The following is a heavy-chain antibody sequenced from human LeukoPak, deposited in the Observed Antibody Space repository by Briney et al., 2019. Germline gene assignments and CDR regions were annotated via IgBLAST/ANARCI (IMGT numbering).Heavy chain of an antibody. Sequence: GGSLRLAWSVSGFNVTRKYMSWIRQAPGKGLEWVSIIYSDGTTYYADSVKGRFTISGDNSKNTLYLQMNSLRAEDTAVYYCARDKSSEGMDVWGQGTTVTVSS. CDR1: GFNVTRKY. J-gene: IGHJ6*02. CDR2: IYSDGTT. D-gene: IGHD3-22*01. CDR3: ARDKSSEGMDV. V-gene: IGHV3-66*01.